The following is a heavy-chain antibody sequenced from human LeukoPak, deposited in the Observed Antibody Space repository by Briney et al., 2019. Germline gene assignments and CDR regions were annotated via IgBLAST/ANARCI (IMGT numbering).Heavy chain of an antibody. CDR2: ISYDGSNK. V-gene: IGHV3-30-3*01. J-gene: IGHJ4*02. CDR1: GFTFSSYA. Sequence: QAGGSLRLSCAASGFTFSSYAMHWVRQAPGKGLEWVAVISYDGSNKYYADSVKGRFTISRDNSKNTLYLQMNSLRAEDTAVYYCARTARLFDLWGQGTLVTVSS. CDR3: ARTARLFDL. D-gene: IGHD6-6*01.